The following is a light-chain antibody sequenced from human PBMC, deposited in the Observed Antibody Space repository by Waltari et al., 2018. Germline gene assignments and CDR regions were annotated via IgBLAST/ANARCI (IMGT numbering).Light chain of an antibody. CDR3: HSRDTSSTRF. V-gene: IGLV3-19*01. CDR1: SLRRYS. J-gene: IGLJ2*01. Sequence: SSDLTQYPAVSVALGQTVRITCQGDSLRRYSASWYQQRPGQAPILVLYGQNDRPSGIPDRFSGSTSGNTASLTITGAQAEDEADYYCHSRDTSSTRFFGGGTRLTV. CDR2: GQN.